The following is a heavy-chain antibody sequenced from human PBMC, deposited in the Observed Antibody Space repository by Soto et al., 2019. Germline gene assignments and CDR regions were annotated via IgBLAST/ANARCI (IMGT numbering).Heavy chain of an antibody. V-gene: IGHV3-53*02. CDR2: IYNGGGT. CDR1: GFTVSGNY. J-gene: IGHJ4*02. D-gene: IGHD6-6*01. Sequence: EVQLVETGGGLIQPGGSLRLSCAASGFTVSGNYMSWVRQAPGKGLEWVSVIYNGGGTYYADSVKGRFTISRDNSKNIRYIQMNSLRAEDTAVYYCASTRGSSYDYWGQGTLVPVSS. CDR3: ASTRGSSYDY.